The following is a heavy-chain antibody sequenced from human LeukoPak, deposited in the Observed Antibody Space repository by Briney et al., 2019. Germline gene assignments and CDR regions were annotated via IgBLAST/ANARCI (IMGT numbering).Heavy chain of an antibody. CDR1: GFTFSNYD. CDR2: IWSDGSNE. Sequence: GGSLSLSCSAYGFTFSNYDMHWVRQAPGKGLEWVAVIWSDGSNEYSTDSLKGRFTISRDNSKNTLYLQMNSLRAEDTAVYYCARQMSVFGGGDWLDPWGQGTLVTVSS. D-gene: IGHD2-15*01. J-gene: IGHJ5*02. V-gene: IGHV3-33*01. CDR3: ARQMSVFGGGDWLDP.